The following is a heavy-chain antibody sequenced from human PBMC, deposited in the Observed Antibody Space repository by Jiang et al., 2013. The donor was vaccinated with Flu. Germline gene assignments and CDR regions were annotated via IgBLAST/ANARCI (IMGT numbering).Heavy chain of an antibody. CDR1: GGSIRSTTSY. CDR3: ARMIVGLHIITGRFDP. D-gene: IGHD1-20*01. J-gene: IGHJ5*02. CDR2: IYYSGST. V-gene: IGHV4-39*01. Sequence: GLVKPSETLSLTCAVSGGSIRSTTSYWGWIRQPPGKGLEWIGSIYYSGSTYYNPSLKSRVAISVETSENQFSLRLTSVTAADTALYFCARMIVGLHIITGRFDPWGQGTLVTVSS.